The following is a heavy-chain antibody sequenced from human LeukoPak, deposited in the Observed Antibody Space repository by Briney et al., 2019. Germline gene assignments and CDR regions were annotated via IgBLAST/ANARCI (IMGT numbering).Heavy chain of an antibody. CDR3: ARAFNTPSLTGYYNFDY. J-gene: IGHJ4*02. V-gene: IGHV1-18*01. CDR1: GYTFRKYA. CDR2: ISAYNGNT. Sequence: SVKVSCKASGYTFRKYAISWVRQAPGHGLEWMGWISAYNGNTNYAQKVQGRVSMTTDTSTSTAYMELRSLRSDDTAVYFCARAFNTPSLTGYYNFDYWGQGTLVTVSS. D-gene: IGHD3-9*01.